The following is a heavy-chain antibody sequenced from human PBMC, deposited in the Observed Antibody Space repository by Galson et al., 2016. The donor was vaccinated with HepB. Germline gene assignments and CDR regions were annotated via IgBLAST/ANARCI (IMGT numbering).Heavy chain of an antibody. CDR3: TRGGARSGSYPPHLTY. CDR2: IRSNAYGGTT. CDR1: AFTFRDSA. J-gene: IGHJ4*02. Sequence: SLRLSCATSAFTFRDSALNWFRQAPGKGLEWVGFIRSNAYGGTTEYGASVKGLFTISRDDSESIADLQMHSLKTEVTAVYYCTRGGARSGSYPPHLTYWGRGTLVTVSS. V-gene: IGHV3-49*03. D-gene: IGHD1-26*01.